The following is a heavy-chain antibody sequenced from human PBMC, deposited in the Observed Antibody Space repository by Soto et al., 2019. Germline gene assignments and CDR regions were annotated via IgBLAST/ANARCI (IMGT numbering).Heavy chain of an antibody. CDR1: GVHISSVY. CDR3: ASSNIAAAGFYYYGMDV. CDR2: IYYSGSP. J-gene: IGHJ6*02. Sequence: SETLSLTSTVSGVHISSVYWRCFRQPPGKGLEWIGYIYYSGSPNYNPSLKSRVTISVDTSKNQFSLKLSSVTAADTAVYYCASSNIAAAGFYYYGMDVWGRGTTVT. V-gene: IGHV4-59*01. D-gene: IGHD6-13*01.